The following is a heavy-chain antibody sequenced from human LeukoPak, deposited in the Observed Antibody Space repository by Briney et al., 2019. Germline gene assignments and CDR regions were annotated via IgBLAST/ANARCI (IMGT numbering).Heavy chain of an antibody. V-gene: IGHV4-30-4*02. CDR1: GGSISSDDYY. J-gene: IGHJ4*02. CDR2: IYYSGIT. Sequence: NPSETLSLTCTVSGGSISSDDYYWSWIRQPPGKGLEWIGYIYYSGITYYNPSLKSRVTISVDTSKNQFSLKLSSVTAADTAVYYCARESGGSYYDYWGQGTLVTVSS. D-gene: IGHD3-16*01. CDR3: ARESGGSYYDY.